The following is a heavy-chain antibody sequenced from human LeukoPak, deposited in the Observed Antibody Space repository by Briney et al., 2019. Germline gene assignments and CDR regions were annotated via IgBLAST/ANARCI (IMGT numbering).Heavy chain of an antibody. J-gene: IGHJ4*02. D-gene: IGHD1-26*01. CDR1: GFTFSSHS. CDR3: ARDTQWAFDY. CDR2: ISSSSSTI. V-gene: IGHV3-48*01. Sequence: PGGSLRLSCAASGFTFSSHSMNWVRQAPGKGLEWVSYISSSSSTIYYADSVKGRFTISRDNAKNSLYLQMDSLRVEDTAVYYCARDTQWAFDYWGQGILVTVSS.